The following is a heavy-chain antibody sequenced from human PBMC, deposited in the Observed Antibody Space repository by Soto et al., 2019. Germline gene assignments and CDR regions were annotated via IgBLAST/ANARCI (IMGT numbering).Heavy chain of an antibody. CDR3: ARGSGAGGLSDAFDI. CDR2: INPNSGGT. Sequence: GASVKVSCKASGYTFTGYYMHWVRQAPGQGLEWMGWINPNSGGTNYAQKFQGWVTMTRDTSISTAYMELSRLRSDDTAVYYCARGSGAGGLSDAFDIWGQGTMVNVPS. V-gene: IGHV1-2*04. J-gene: IGHJ3*02. CDR1: GYTFTGYY. D-gene: IGHD3-10*01.